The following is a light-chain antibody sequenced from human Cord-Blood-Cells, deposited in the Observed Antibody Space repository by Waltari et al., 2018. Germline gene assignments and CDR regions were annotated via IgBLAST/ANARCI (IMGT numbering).Light chain of an antibody. CDR3: QQSYSTPWT. V-gene: IGKV1-39*01. CDR2: AAS. Sequence: DIQMTQSQSSLSASVGDRVTITCRASQSISSYLNWYQQKPGKAHKLLIYAASSLQSGVPSRFSGSGSGTDFTLTISSLQPEDFATYYCQQSYSTPWTFGQGTKVEIK. J-gene: IGKJ1*01. CDR1: QSISSY.